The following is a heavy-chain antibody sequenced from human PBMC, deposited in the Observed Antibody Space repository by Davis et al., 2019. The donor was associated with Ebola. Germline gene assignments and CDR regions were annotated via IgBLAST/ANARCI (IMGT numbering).Heavy chain of an antibody. V-gene: IGHV1-8*03. D-gene: IGHD2-15*01. CDR3: ARGGCSGGSCYSADY. CDR1: GYTFTGYY. Sequence: ASVKVSCKASGYTFTGYYMHWVRQAPGQGLEWMGWMNPNSGNTGYAQKFQGRVTITRDTSASTAYMELSSLRSDDTAVYYCARGGCSGGSCYSADYWGQGTLVTVSS. J-gene: IGHJ4*02. CDR2: MNPNSGNT.